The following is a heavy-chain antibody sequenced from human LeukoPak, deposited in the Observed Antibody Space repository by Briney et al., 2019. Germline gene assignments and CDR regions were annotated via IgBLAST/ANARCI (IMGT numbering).Heavy chain of an antibody. CDR2: ISGSGGST. Sequence: GGSLRLSCAAYGFTFSSFGMSWVRQAPGKGLEWVSAISGSGGSTYYADSVKGRFTISRDNSKNTLYLQMNSLRAEDTAVYYCAKDYGTSSGWYFDYWGQGTLVTVSS. CDR1: GFTFSSFG. V-gene: IGHV3-23*01. CDR3: AKDYGTSSGWYFDY. J-gene: IGHJ4*02. D-gene: IGHD6-19*01.